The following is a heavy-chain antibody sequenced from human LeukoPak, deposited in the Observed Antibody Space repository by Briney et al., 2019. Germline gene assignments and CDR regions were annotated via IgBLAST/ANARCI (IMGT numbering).Heavy chain of an antibody. Sequence: GGSLRLSCAASGFTFSSFPMSWVRQAPGKGLEWVSTISGSGRVTYYADSVKGRFTISRDNSKNTLYLQMNSLRAEDTAVYYCAKDLTGYYDSSEAGGYWGQGTLVTVSS. CDR2: ISGSGRVT. CDR3: AKDLTGYYDSSEAGGY. J-gene: IGHJ4*02. V-gene: IGHV3-23*01. CDR1: GFTFSSFP. D-gene: IGHD3-22*01.